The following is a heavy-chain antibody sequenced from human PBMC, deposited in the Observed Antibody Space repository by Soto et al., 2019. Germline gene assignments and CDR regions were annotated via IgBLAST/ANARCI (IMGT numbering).Heavy chain of an antibody. D-gene: IGHD3-10*01. CDR1: GGSVGSGDFS. J-gene: IGHJ3*01. V-gene: IGHV4-30-2*01. Sequence: QLHLQESGSGLVRPSQTLSLTCTVSGGSVGSGDFSWSWIRQPLGKGLEWVGCIYSSGSTQYSPSLRGRVTVSIDRSKKQISLMLTSVTAADTAVYYCARDSYERIGGGVNDTFDVWGQGTVVTVSS. CDR2: IYSSGST. CDR3: ARDSYERIGGGVNDTFDV.